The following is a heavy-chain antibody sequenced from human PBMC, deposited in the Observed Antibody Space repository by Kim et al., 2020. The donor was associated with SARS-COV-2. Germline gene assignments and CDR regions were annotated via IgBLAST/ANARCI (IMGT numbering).Heavy chain of an antibody. J-gene: IGHJ6*02. CDR2: INHSGST. D-gene: IGHD3-16*02. V-gene: IGHV4-34*01. CDR3: ARGGGLRLGELSPFYYYYYGMDV. Sequence: SETLSLTCAVYGGSFSGYYWSWIRQPPGKGLEWIGEINHSGSTNYNPSLKSRATVSVDTSKNQFSLKLSSVTAADTAVYYCARGGGLRLGELSPFYYYYYGMDVWGQGTTVTVSS. CDR1: GGSFSGYY.